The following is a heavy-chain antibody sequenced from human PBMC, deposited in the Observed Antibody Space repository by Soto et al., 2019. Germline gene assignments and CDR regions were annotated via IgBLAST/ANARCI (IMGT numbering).Heavy chain of an antibody. CDR2: INAENGNT. V-gene: IGHV1-3*01. CDR1: GYTFTSYA. Sequence: QVQLVQSGAEVKKPGGSVKVSCKASGYTFTSYAMHWVRQAPGQRLEWMGGINAENGNTKYSKKFQGRVTITRDTAASTADMELSSLRSEDTAVYYCARSIVVVTAADYWVQGTLVTVST. J-gene: IGHJ4*02. D-gene: IGHD2-21*02. CDR3: ARSIVVVTAADY.